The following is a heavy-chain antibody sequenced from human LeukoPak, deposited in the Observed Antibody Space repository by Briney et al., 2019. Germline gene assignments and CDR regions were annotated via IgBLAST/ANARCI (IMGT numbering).Heavy chain of an antibody. CDR1: GFTFSSYW. Sequence: EPGGSLRLSCAASGFTFSSYWMHWVRQAPGKGLVWVSRINSDGSSTSYADSVKGRFNISRDNAKNTLYLQMNSLRAEDTAVYYCVGFPPYYYYYMDVWGKGTTVAVSS. V-gene: IGHV3-74*01. J-gene: IGHJ6*03. CDR2: INSDGSST. CDR3: VGFPPYYYYYMDV.